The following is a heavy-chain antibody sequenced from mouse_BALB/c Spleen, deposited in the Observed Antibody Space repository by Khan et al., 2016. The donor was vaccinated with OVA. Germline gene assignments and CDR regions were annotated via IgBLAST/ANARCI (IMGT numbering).Heavy chain of an antibody. CDR3: TRSGYGGFAY. V-gene: IGHV1S81*02. CDR2: INPNNGGT. Sequence: QVQLQQSGAELVKPGASVRLSCKSSGYTSTSYYLYWVKQRPGQGLEWIGDINPNNGGTNFNAKFQSKATLTVDKSSSTAYMQLSSLTSEDSAVYYCTRSGYGGFAYWGQGTLVTVSA. J-gene: IGHJ3*01. D-gene: IGHD1-1*02. CDR1: GYTSTSYY.